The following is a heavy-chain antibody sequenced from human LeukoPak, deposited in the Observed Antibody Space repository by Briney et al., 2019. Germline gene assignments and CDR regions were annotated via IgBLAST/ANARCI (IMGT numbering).Heavy chain of an antibody. J-gene: IGHJ4*02. CDR3: AREAGSSWFAPLDY. CDR2: ISSSGSTI. D-gene: IGHD6-13*01. Sequence: GGSLRLSCAASGFTFSSYEMNWVRQAPGKELEWVSYISSSGSTIYYADSVKGRFTISRDNAKNSLYLQMNSLRAEDTAVYYCAREAGSSWFAPLDYWGQGTLVTVSS. V-gene: IGHV3-48*03. CDR1: GFTFSSYE.